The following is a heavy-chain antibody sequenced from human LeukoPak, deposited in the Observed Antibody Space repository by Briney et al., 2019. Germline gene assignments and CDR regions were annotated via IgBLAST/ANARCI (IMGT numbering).Heavy chain of an antibody. J-gene: IGHJ4*02. D-gene: IGHD2-15*01. CDR2: IYTSGST. Sequence: SQTLSLTCTVSGGPINSGSYYWSWIRQPAGKGLEWIGRIYTSGSTNYNPSLKSRVTISVDTSKNQFSLKVSSVTAADTAVYFCARSGYCSGGSCYPGDYWGQGTLVTVSS. CDR1: GGPINSGSYY. V-gene: IGHV4-61*02. CDR3: ARSGYCSGGSCYPGDY.